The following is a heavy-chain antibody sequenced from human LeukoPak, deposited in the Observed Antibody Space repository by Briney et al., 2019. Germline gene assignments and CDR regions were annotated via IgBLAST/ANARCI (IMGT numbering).Heavy chain of an antibody. V-gene: IGHV4-34*01. D-gene: IGHD6-19*01. CDR3: AKYGQQWFDY. J-gene: IGHJ4*02. Sequence: PSETLSLTCAVFGGSFSGHYWSWIRQPPGKGLEWIAEINHSGSTTYKSSLKTRVTISVDTSKNQLSLRLSSVTAADTAVYYCAKYGQQWFDYWGQGTLVTVSS. CDR2: INHSGST. CDR1: GGSFSGHY.